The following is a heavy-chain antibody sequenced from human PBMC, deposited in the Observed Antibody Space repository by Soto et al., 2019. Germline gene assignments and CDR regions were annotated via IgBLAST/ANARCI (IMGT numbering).Heavy chain of an antibody. Sequence: GGSLRLSCAASGFTFSSYAMHWVRQAPGKGLEWVAVISYDGSNKYYADSVKGRFTISRDNSKNTLYLQMNSLRAEDTAVYYCARLAAAAKPRHLYYYYGMDVWGQGTTVTVSS. D-gene: IGHD6-13*01. CDR2: ISYDGSNK. J-gene: IGHJ6*02. CDR3: ARLAAAAKPRHLYYYYGMDV. V-gene: IGHV3-30-3*01. CDR1: GFTFSSYA.